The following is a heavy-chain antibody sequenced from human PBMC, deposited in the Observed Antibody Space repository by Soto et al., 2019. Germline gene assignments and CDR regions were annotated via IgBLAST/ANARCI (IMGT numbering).Heavy chain of an antibody. J-gene: IGHJ4*02. CDR2: ISWSSGSI. CDR3: ALQYCSGGSCYQPFDY. CDR1: GFTFSSYA. Sequence: GGSLRLSCAASGFTFSSYAMSWVRQAPGKGLEWVSAISWSSGSIGYADSVKGRFTISRDNAKNSLYLQMNSLRAEDTALYYCALQYCSGGSCYQPFDYWGQGTLVTVSS. D-gene: IGHD2-15*01. V-gene: IGHV3-9*01.